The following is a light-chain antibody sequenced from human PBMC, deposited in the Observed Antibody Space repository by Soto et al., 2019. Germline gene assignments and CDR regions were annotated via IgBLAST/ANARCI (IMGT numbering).Light chain of an antibody. CDR2: DAS. V-gene: IGKV3-11*01. CDR3: QQRSNWPPT. J-gene: IGKJ4*01. CDR1: QSVSTS. Sequence: ELVLTQSPATLSLSPGERATLSCRASQSVSTSLVWSQQKPGQAHRLLIYDASNRATGIPARVSGSGSGTDFTLTISSLELEDFAVYYCQQRSNWPPTFGGGTKVEIK.